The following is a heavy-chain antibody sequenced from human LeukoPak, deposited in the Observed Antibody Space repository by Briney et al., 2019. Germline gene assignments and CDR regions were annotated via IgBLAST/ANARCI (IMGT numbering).Heavy chain of an antibody. J-gene: IGHJ4*02. V-gene: IGHV7-4-1*02. D-gene: IGHD3-9*01. Sequence: ASVKVSCKASGYTFTSYAMNWVRQAPGQGLEWMGWINTNTGNPTYAQGFTGRFVFSLDTSVSTAYLQISSLKAEDTAVYYCARVGDYDILTGPRQGLDYWGQGTLVTVSS. CDR1: GYTFTSYA. CDR3: ARVGDYDILTGPRQGLDY. CDR2: INTNTGNP.